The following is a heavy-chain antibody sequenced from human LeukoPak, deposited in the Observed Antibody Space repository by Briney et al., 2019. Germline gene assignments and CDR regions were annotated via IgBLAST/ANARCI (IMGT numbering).Heavy chain of an antibody. V-gene: IGHV4-39*01. D-gene: IGHD6-6*01. CDR2: IYYSGST. CDR3: ARRIIAARLNWFDP. J-gene: IGHJ5*02. CDR1: GGSISSYY. Sequence: PSETLSLTCTVSGGSISSYYWGWIRQPPGKGLEWIGSIYYSGSTYYNPSLKSRVTISVDTSKNQFSLKLSSVTAADTAVYYCARRIIAARLNWFDPWGQGTLVTVSS.